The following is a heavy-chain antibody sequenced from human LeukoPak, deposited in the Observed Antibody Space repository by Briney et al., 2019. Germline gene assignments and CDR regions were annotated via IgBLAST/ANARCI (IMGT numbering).Heavy chain of an antibody. CDR1: GGSISSSSYY. D-gene: IGHD2-15*01. CDR2: IYYSGST. J-gene: IGHJ4*02. Sequence: SETLSLTCTVSGGSISSSSYYWGWIRQPPGEGLEWIGSIYYSGSTYYNPSLKSRVTISVDTSKNQFSLKLSSVTAADTAVYYCATEETDIVVVGYFDHWGQGTLVTVSS. V-gene: IGHV4-39*07. CDR3: ATEETDIVVVGYFDH.